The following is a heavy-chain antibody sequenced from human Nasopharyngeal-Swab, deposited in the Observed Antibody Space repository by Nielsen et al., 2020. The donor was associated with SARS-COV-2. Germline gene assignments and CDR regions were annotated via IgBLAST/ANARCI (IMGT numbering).Heavy chain of an antibody. J-gene: IGHJ5*02. CDR3: ARQNTGYSSGWYWGNWFDP. Sequence: GESLKISCKGSGYSFTSYWIGWVRQMPGKGLEWMGIIYPGDSDTRYSPSFQGQVTISADKSISTAYLQWSSLKASDTAMYYCARQNTGYSSGWYWGNWFDPWGQGTLVTVSS. V-gene: IGHV5-51*01. CDR2: IYPGDSDT. D-gene: IGHD6-19*01. CDR1: GYSFTSYW.